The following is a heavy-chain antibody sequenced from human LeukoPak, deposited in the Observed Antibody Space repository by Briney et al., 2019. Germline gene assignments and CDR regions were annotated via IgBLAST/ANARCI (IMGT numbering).Heavy chain of an antibody. CDR1: GGSISSYF. Sequence: SETLSLTCTVSGGSISSYFWSWLRQPPGKRLEWIGYISYSGSTDYNPSLKSRVTLSVDTSKNRLSLELSSVTAADTAVYYCARKSSRGGFNGYDFWYFDLWGRGTLVTVSS. D-gene: IGHD5-12*01. J-gene: IGHJ2*01. V-gene: IGHV4-59*08. CDR2: ISYSGST. CDR3: ARKSSRGGFNGYDFWYFDL.